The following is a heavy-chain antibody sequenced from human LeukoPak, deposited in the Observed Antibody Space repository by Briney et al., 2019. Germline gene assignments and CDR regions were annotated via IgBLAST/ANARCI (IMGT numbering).Heavy chain of an antibody. V-gene: IGHV4-34*01. CDR2: INHSGST. J-gene: IGHJ4*02. CDR1: GGSFSGYY. CDR3: ARERTRKSGSYYK. Sequence: SETLSLTCAVYGGSFSGYYWSWIRQPPGKGLEWIGEINHSGSTNYNPSLKSRVTISVDTSKNQFSLKLSSVTAADTAVYYCARERTRKSGSYYKWGQGTLVTVSS. D-gene: IGHD1-26*01.